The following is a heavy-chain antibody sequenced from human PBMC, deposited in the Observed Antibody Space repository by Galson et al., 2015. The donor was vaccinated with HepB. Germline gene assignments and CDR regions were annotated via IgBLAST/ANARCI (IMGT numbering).Heavy chain of an antibody. Sequence: SLRLSCAASGFTFSSYSMNWVRQAPGKGLEWVSYISSSSSTIYYADSVKGRFTISRDNAKNSLYLQMNSLRDEDTAVYYCAMGPDSSGSPVDYWGQGTLVTVSS. D-gene: IGHD3-22*01. CDR1: GFTFSSYS. J-gene: IGHJ4*02. V-gene: IGHV3-48*02. CDR2: ISSSSSTI. CDR3: AMGPDSSGSPVDY.